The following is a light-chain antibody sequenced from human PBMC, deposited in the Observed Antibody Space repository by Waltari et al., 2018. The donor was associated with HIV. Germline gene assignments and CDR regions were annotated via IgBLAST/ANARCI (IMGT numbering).Light chain of an antibody. V-gene: IGLV2-11*01. J-gene: IGLJ2*01. Sequence: QSALTQPRSVSGSPGQSVTISCTGTRRDVGGYNYVSWYKQHPGKAPKLMIYDVNKRPSGVPDRFSGAKSGNTASLSISGVQSEDEADYYCCSYAGISTFVVFGGGTKLTVL. CDR3: CSYAGISTFVV. CDR2: DVN. CDR1: RRDVGGYNY.